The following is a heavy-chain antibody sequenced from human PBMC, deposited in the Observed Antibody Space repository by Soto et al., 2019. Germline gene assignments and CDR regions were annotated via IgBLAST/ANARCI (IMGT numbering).Heavy chain of an antibody. CDR1: GFSLSTTSTTEVG. D-gene: IGHD2-21*02. CDR2: IFWNDDK. J-gene: IGHJ1*01. CDR3: AHGQVPVTRALQN. Sequence: SGPTLVNPTQTLTLTCTFSGFSLSTTSTTEVGVGWIRQPPGKALEWLALIFWNDDKRYSSTLKSRLTITKDTSKNQVVLTMTDVDPEDTATYFCAHGQVPVTRALQNWGPGTLVTVSS. V-gene: IGHV2-5*01.